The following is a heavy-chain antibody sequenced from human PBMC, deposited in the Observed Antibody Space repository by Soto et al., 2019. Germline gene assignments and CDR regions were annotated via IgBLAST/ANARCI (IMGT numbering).Heavy chain of an antibody. D-gene: IGHD3-16*02. CDR2: ISAYNGNT. J-gene: IGHJ4*02. CDR1: GYTFTSYG. Sequence: QVQLVQSGAEVKKPGASVKVSCKASGYTFTSYGISWVRQAPGQGLEWMGWISAYNGNTNYAQKLQGRVTMTTDTSTSTAYMELRSLRSDDTAVYYCGRDFANYDYIWGSYRYRGGFDYWGQGTLVTVSS. CDR3: GRDFANYDYIWGSYRYRGGFDY. V-gene: IGHV1-18*01.